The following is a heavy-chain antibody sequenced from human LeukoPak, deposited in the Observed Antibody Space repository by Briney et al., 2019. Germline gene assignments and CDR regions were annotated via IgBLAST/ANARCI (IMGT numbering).Heavy chain of an antibody. CDR2: INPNSGGT. V-gene: IGHV1-2*06. J-gene: IGHJ5*02. Sequence: ASVKVSCKASGYTSTGYYMHWVRQAPGQGLEWMGRINPNSGGTNYAQKFQGRVTVTRDTSISTAYMELSRLTSDDTAVYYCARGAQTTTNWFDAWGQGTLVTVSS. D-gene: IGHD1-7*01. CDR3: ARGAQTTTNWFDA. CDR1: GYTSTGYY.